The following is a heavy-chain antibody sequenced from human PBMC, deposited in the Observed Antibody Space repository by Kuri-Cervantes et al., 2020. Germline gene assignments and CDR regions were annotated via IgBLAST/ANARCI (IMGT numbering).Heavy chain of an antibody. CDR2: ISSSSSYI. CDR1: GFTFSSYS. J-gene: IGHJ4*02. V-gene: IGHV3-21*04. CDR3: AKAIHGGIVDY. Sequence: GGSLRLSCAASGFTFSSYSMNWVRQAPGKGPEWVSSISSSSSYIYYADSVKGRFTISRDNAKNSLYLQMNSLGAEDTALYYCAKAIHGGIVDYWGQGTLVTVSS. D-gene: IGHD4-23*01.